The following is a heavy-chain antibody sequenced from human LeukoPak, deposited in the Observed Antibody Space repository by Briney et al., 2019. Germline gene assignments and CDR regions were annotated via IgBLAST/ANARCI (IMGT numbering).Heavy chain of an antibody. CDR3: ARTVVSSSWYFGYYYYYMDV. J-gene: IGHJ6*03. V-gene: IGHV1-2*02. CDR1: GYTFTDYY. Sequence: GASVKVSCKASGYTFTDYYMHWVRQAPGQGLEWMGWINPNSGGTSYAQKFQGRVTMTRDTSTSTVYMELSSLRSEDTAVYYCARTVVSSSWYFGYYYYYMDVWGKGTTVTISS. D-gene: IGHD6-13*01. CDR2: INPNSGGT.